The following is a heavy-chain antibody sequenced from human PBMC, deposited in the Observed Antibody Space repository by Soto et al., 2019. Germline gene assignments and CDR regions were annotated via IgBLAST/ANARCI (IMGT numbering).Heavy chain of an antibody. CDR1: GGSISSNY. J-gene: IGHJ5*02. Sequence: SETLSLTCTVSGGSISSNYWTWIRQPPGKGLEWIGYVYNSGSTNYNPSLKSRVTISLDKSKSQFSLRLISVTAADTAVYYCTREQSDDNYFDPWGQGTLVTVSS. D-gene: IGHD6-19*01. V-gene: IGHV4-59*01. CDR3: TREQSDDNYFDP. CDR2: VYNSGST.